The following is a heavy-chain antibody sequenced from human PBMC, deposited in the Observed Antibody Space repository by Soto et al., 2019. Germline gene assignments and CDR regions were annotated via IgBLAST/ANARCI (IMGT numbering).Heavy chain of an antibody. J-gene: IGHJ6*02. CDR3: ARREHYYYYYGMDV. CDR1: GYTFTSYA. Sequence: ASVKVSCKASGYTFTSYAMHWVRQAPGQRLEWMGWINAGNGNTKYSQKFQGRVTITRDTSASTAYMELSSLRSEDTAVYYCARREHYYYYYGMDVRGQGTTVTVSS. CDR2: INAGNGNT. V-gene: IGHV1-3*01.